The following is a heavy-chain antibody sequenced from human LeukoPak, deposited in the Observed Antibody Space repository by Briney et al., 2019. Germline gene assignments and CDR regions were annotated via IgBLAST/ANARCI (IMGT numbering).Heavy chain of an antibody. CDR2: TYYRSRWFN. V-gene: IGHV6-1*01. J-gene: IGHJ3*02. D-gene: IGHD5-18*01. Sequence: SQTLSLTSAISLDSTSGNIAACNSVRHSPARGLEWLGRTYYRSRWFNDYAPSVKSRIIINPDTSKNEFSLQLSSVTPEGTAVYYCARATARITGAFDIWGQGTMVSVSA. CDR3: ARATARITGAFDI. CDR1: LDSTSGNIAA.